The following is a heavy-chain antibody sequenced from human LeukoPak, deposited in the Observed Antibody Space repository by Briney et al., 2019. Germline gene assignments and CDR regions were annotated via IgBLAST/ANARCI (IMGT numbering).Heavy chain of an antibody. J-gene: IGHJ4*02. CDR1: GGSISSSSYY. CDR2: IYYSGST. Sequence: SEILSLTCTVSGGSISSSSYYWGWIRQPPGKGLEWIGNIYYSGSTYYNPSVKSRVIISVDTSKNQFSLKLTSVTAADTAVYFCARAPRAYCSTTGSCFQDYWGQGTLVTVSS. CDR3: ARAPRAYCSTTGSCFQDY. V-gene: IGHV4-39*07. D-gene: IGHD2-2*01.